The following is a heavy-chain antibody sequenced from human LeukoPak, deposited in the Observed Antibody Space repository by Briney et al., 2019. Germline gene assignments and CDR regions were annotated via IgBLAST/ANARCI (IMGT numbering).Heavy chain of an antibody. J-gene: IGHJ3*02. CDR3: ARDREGIHDAFDI. Sequence: GGSLRLSCAASGFTFSSYAMHWVRQAPGKGLEWVAVISYDGSNKYYADSVKGRFTISRDNSKNTLYLQMNSLRAEDTAVYYCARDREGIHDAFDIWGQGTMVTVSS. V-gene: IGHV3-30*14. CDR2: ISYDGSNK. D-gene: IGHD6-13*01. CDR1: GFTFSSYA.